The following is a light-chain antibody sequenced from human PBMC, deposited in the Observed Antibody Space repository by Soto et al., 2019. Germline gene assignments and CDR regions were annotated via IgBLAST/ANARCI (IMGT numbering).Light chain of an antibody. V-gene: IGKV1-39*01. CDR2: AAS. CDR3: QQGYSSPVT. Sequence: DIQMTQSPSSLTASVGDRVTTTCRASQSISSSLTWYQQKPGKAPKLLIYAASTLQSGVPSRFSGSGSGTDFTLTISSLLPEDFATYYCQQGYSSPVTFGQGTRLENK. J-gene: IGKJ5*01. CDR1: QSISSS.